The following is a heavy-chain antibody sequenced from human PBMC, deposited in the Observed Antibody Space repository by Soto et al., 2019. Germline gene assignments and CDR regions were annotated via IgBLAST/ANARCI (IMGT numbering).Heavy chain of an antibody. CDR2: IYYSGST. CDR1: GGSISSSSYY. D-gene: IGHD2-2*01. Sequence: SETLSLTCTVSGGSISSSSYYWGWIRQPPGKGLEWIGSIYYSGSTYYNPSLKSRVTISVDTSKNQFSLKLSSVTAADTAVYYCARHRGSTSSLYYYYYYMDVWGKGTTVTVSS. CDR3: ARHRGSTSSLYYYYYYMDV. J-gene: IGHJ6*03. V-gene: IGHV4-39*01.